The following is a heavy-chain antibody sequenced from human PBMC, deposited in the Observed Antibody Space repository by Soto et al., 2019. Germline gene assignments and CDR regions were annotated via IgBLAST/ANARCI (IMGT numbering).Heavy chain of an antibody. J-gene: IGHJ6*02. CDR2: IRSKAYGGTT. V-gene: IGHV3-49*03. CDR1: GFTFGDYA. Sequence: PGGSLRLSCTASGFTFGDYAMSWFRQAPGKGLAGVGFIRSKAYGGTTEYAASVKGRFTISRDDSKSIAYLQMNSLKTEDTAVYYCTRVLDDRNLIAAAGPKYYYYYGMDVWGQGTTVTVSS. D-gene: IGHD6-13*01. CDR3: TRVLDDRNLIAAAGPKYYYYYGMDV.